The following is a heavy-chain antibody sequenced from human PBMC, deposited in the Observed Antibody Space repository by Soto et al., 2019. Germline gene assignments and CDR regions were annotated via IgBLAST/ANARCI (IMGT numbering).Heavy chain of an antibody. Sequence: QVQLVQSGAEVKKPGSSVKVSCKASGGTFSSYAISWVRQAPGQGLESRGGAIPIFGTANYAQKFQGRVTITADESTSTAYMELSSLRSEDTAVYYCARGATSTRRIEAAPMDVWGQGTTVTVCS. V-gene: IGHV1-69*01. D-gene: IGHD6-13*01. CDR1: GGTFSSYA. CDR3: ARGATSTRRIEAAPMDV. CDR2: AIPIFGTA. J-gene: IGHJ6*02.